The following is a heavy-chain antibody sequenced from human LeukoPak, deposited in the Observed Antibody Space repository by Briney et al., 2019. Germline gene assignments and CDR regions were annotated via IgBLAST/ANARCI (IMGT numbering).Heavy chain of an antibody. V-gene: IGHV3-21*01. CDR2: ISSSSSYI. D-gene: IGHD4-17*01. J-gene: IGHJ3*02. CDR3: ARDAPSDYGDYVPDAFGI. CDR1: GFTFSSYS. Sequence: GGSLRLSCAASGFTFSSYSMNWVRQAPGKGLEWVSSISSSSSYIYYADSVKGRFTISRDNAKNSLYLQMNSLRAEDTAVYYCARDAPSDYGDYVPDAFGIWGQGTMVTVSS.